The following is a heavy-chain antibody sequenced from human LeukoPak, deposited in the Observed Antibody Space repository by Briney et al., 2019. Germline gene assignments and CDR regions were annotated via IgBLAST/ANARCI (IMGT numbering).Heavy chain of an antibody. D-gene: IGHD3-22*01. V-gene: IGHV3-53*01. Sequence: GGSLRLSCAASGFTFDDYAMHWVRQAPGKGLEWVSVIYSGGSTYYADSVKGRFTISRDNSKNTLYLQMNSLRAEDTAVYYCARGESSGSNWFDPWGQGTLVTVSS. CDR1: GFTFDDYA. CDR3: ARGESSGSNWFDP. J-gene: IGHJ5*02. CDR2: IYSGGST.